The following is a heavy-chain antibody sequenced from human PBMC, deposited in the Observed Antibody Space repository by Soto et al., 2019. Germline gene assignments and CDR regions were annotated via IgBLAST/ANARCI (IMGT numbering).Heavy chain of an antibody. Sequence: SGPTLVNPTQTLTLTCTFSGFSLSTSGMCVSWIRQPPGKALEWLALIDWDDDKYYSTSLKTRLTISKDTSKNQVVLTMTNMDPVDTATYYCARISGFGELLSPGDAFDIWGQGTMVTVSS. V-gene: IGHV2-70*01. D-gene: IGHD3-10*01. CDR1: GFSLSTSGMC. CDR2: IDWDDDK. J-gene: IGHJ3*02. CDR3: ARISGFGELLSPGDAFDI.